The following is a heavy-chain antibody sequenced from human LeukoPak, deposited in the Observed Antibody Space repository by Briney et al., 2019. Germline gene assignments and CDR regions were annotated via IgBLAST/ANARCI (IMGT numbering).Heavy chain of an antibody. J-gene: IGHJ4*02. D-gene: IGHD3-22*01. V-gene: IGHV3-7*04. CDR2: IKQDGSDK. CDR3: ARVLHRRKYDSSTYYGY. Sequence: PGGSLRLSCAASGFTFSSYYMSWVRQAPGKGLEWVANIKQDGSDKYYVDSVKGRFTISRDNAKNSLYLQMNSLRAEDTAVYYCARVLHRRKYDSSTYYGYWGQGTVVTVSS. CDR1: GFTFSSYY.